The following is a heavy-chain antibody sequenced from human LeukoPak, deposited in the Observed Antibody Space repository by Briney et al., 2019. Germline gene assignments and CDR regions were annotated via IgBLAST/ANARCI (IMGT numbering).Heavy chain of an antibody. CDR2: INTSGGST. D-gene: IGHD5-12*01. CDR3: AKDWTDSGYGPFDY. CDR1: GFTFSSYG. V-gene: IGHV3-23*01. Sequence: GGTLRLSCAASGFTFSSYGMSWVRQAPGKGLEWVSAINTSGGSTYYADSVKGRFTISRDNSKNTLYLQMNSLRAEDTAVYYCAKDWTDSGYGPFDYWGQGTLVTVSS. J-gene: IGHJ4*02.